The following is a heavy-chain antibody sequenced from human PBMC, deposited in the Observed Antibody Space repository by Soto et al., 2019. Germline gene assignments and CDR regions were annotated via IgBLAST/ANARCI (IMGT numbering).Heavy chain of an antibody. CDR2: IWYDGSNK. CDR3: ARDRGGAVDY. Sequence: QVQLVESGGGVVQPGRSLRLSCAASGFTFSSYGMHWVRQAPGKGLEWVAVIWYDGSNKYYADSVKGRFTISRDNSKNTLYVQMNSLRAEDTAVYYCARDRGGAVDYWGQGTLVTVSS. V-gene: IGHV3-33*01. J-gene: IGHJ4*02. D-gene: IGHD1-26*01. CDR1: GFTFSSYG.